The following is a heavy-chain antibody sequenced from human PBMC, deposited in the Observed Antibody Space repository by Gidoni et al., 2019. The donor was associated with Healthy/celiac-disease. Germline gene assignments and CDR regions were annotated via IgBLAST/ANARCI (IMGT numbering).Heavy chain of an antibody. V-gene: IGHV4-30-2*01. J-gene: IGHJ4*02. CDR3: ARTSVTSFDY. CDR2: LYHSGST. Sequence: QLQLQESGSGLVQPSQTLSLTCAVSGGSISSGGYSWSWIRQPPGKGLEWIGYLYHSGSTYYNPSLKSRVTISVDRSKNQFSLKLSSVTAADTAVYYCARTSVTSFDYWGQGTLVTVSS. CDR1: GGSISSGGYS. D-gene: IGHD4-17*01.